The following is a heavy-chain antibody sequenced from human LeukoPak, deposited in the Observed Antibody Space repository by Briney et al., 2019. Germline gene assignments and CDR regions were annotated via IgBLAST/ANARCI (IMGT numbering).Heavy chain of an antibody. J-gene: IGHJ3*02. D-gene: IGHD4-17*01. CDR3: ARVYGDYGAFDI. V-gene: IGHV3-33*01. Sequence: GGSLRLSCAASGFTFSSYGMHWVRQAPGKGLEWVAVIWYDGSNKYYADPVKGRFTISRDNSKNTLYLQMNSLRAEDTAVYYCARVYGDYGAFDIWGQGTMVTVSS. CDR1: GFTFSSYG. CDR2: IWYDGSNK.